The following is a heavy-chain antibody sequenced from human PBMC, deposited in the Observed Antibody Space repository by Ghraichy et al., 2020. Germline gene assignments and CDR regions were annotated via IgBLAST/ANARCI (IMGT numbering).Heavy chain of an antibody. CDR1: GGSISSSSYY. CDR3: ARRVIAAAGYYFDY. J-gene: IGHJ4*02. Sequence: SQTLSLTCTVSGGSISSSSYYWGWIRQPPGKGLEWIGSIYYSGSTYYNPSLKSRVTISVDTSKNQFSLKLSSVTAADTAVYYCARRVIAAAGYYFDYWGQGTLVTVSS. D-gene: IGHD6-13*01. V-gene: IGHV4-39*01. CDR2: IYYSGST.